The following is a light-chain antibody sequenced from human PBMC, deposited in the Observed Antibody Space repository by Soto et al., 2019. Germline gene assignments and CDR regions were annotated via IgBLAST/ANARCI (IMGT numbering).Light chain of an antibody. Sequence: QSALTQPASVSGSPGQSITISCTGSGSDVGAYNYVSWYQQHPDKAPKLLIFEVTNRPSGVSDRFSGSKSGNTASLTISRLQAEEEGYYYCSSYTSRRTPLVFGRGTKLTVL. J-gene: IGLJ2*01. V-gene: IGLV2-14*01. CDR3: SSYTSRRTPLV. CDR2: EVT. CDR1: GSDVGAYNY.